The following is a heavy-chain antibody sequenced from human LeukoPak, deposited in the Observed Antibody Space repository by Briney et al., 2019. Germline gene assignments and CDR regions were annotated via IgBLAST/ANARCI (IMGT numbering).Heavy chain of an antibody. CDR3: ARLTVTTYEDAFDI. J-gene: IGHJ3*02. CDR1: GGSISSSSYY. CDR2: IYYSGST. V-gene: IGHV4-39*01. D-gene: IGHD4-17*01. Sequence: SETLSLTCTVSGGSISSSSYYWGWIRQPPGKGLEWIGSIYYSGSTYYNPSLKSRVTISVDTSKDQFSLKLSSVTAADTAVYYCARLTVTTYEDAFDIWGQGTMVTASS.